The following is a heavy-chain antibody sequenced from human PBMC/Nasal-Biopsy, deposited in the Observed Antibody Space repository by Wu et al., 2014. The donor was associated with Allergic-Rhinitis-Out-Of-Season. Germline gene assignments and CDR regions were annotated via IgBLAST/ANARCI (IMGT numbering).Heavy chain of an antibody. CDR3: ARHGPGAATFDY. D-gene: IGHD3-10*01. CDR1: GGSISSYY. Sequence: TLSLTCTVSGGSISSYYWSWIRQPPGKGLEWIGEINHSGSTNYNPSLKSRVTISVDTSKNQFSLKLSSVTAADTAVYYCARHGPGAATFDYWGQGTLVTVSS. J-gene: IGHJ4*02. V-gene: IGHV4-34*01. CDR2: INHSGST.